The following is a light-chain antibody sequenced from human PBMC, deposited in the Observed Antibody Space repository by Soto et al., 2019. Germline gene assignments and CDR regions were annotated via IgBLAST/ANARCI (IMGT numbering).Light chain of an antibody. J-gene: IGKJ3*01. CDR2: AAS. Sequence: DIQMTQSPTSLSASVGDRVTITCRASQDIRNFVAWYQQKPGKAPKLLIYAASTLQSGVPSRFSGSGSGTAFTLTINSLQPEDVANYSCQNSSSGPVFGPGTKVEIK. V-gene: IGKV1-27*01. CDR3: QNSSSGPV. CDR1: QDIRNF.